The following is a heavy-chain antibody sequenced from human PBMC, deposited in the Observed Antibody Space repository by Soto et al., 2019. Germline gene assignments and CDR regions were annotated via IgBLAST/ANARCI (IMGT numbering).Heavy chain of an antibody. CDR2: ISGSGNYR. CDR3: ARSFSGYFDF. J-gene: IGHJ4*02. Sequence: GGSLRLSCTASRFTFSDYYMGWIRQAPGKGLEWVSYISGSGNYRNYTDSVRDRFSISRDNAKNSLYLHMNSLRAEDTALYYCARSFSGYFDFWGQGTLVTVSS. V-gene: IGHV3-11*06. D-gene: IGHD3-22*01. CDR1: RFTFSDYY.